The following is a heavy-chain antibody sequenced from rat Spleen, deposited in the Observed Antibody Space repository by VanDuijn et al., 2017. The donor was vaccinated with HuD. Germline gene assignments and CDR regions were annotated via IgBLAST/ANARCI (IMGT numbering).Heavy chain of an antibody. V-gene: IGHV5-29*01. CDR2: ISYDGSKT. Sequence: EVQLVESDGGLVQPGRSLKLSCAASGFTFSDFYMAWVRQAPTKGLEWVATISYDGSKTYYRDSVKGRFTISRDNAKSTLYLHMDSLRSEDTATYYCARPNYPGFNYFDYWGQGVMVTVSS. J-gene: IGHJ2*01. D-gene: IGHD1-4*01. CDR3: ARPNYPGFNYFDY. CDR1: GFTFSDFY.